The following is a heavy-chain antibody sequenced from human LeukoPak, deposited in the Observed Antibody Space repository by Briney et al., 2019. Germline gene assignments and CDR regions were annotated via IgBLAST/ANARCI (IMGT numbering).Heavy chain of an antibody. Sequence: SETLSLTCTVSGGSISSYYWSWVRQPPGKGLEWIGYIYYSGSTNYNPSLKSRVTISVDTSKNQFSLKLSSVTAADTAVYYCAGGSYYFDYWGQGTLVTVSS. J-gene: IGHJ4*02. D-gene: IGHD1-26*01. CDR3: AGGSYYFDY. CDR2: IYYSGST. CDR1: GGSISSYY. V-gene: IGHV4-59*01.